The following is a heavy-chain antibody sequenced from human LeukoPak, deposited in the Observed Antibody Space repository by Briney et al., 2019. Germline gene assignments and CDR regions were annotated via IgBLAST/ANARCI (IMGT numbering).Heavy chain of an antibody. Sequence: SETLSLTCIVSGGSISSYYWSWIRQPPGKGLEWIGYIYYSGTTNYNPSLKSRVTLSVDTSKNQFSLKLSSVTAADTAVYYCARTAHRDVDYWGQGTLVTVSS. CDR2: IYYSGTT. CDR1: GGSISSYY. D-gene: IGHD5-24*01. CDR3: ARTAHRDVDY. V-gene: IGHV4-59*08. J-gene: IGHJ4*02.